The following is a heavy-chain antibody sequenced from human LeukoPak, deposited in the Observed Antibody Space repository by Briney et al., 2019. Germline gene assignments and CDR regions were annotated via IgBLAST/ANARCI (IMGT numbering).Heavy chain of an antibody. V-gene: IGHV3-23*01. Sequence: GGSLRLSCAVSGFTFNSHAMCWVRQAPGKGLEWVSSIDISGGSTYYADSVKGRFTISSDNSKNTLYLQMNSLRAEDTAAYYCAKTAGYSSSWYEYWGQGTLVTVSS. CDR1: GFTFNSHA. J-gene: IGHJ4*02. D-gene: IGHD6-13*01. CDR2: IDISGGST. CDR3: AKTAGYSSSWYEY.